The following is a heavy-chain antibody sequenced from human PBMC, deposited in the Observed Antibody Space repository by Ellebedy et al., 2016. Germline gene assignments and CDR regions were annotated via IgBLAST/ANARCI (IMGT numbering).Heavy chain of an antibody. CDR2: IFSSGST. CDR1: GGSINSYNYY. Sequence: GSLRLSCTVSGGSINSYNYYWGWIRQPPGKGLEWLGSIFSSGSTYNNPSLRSRVTMSVDTSKNQFSLKLSSVTAADTAVYYCARDPTTVSLSGVFDYWGQGILVPVSS. J-gene: IGHJ4*02. D-gene: IGHD4-11*01. V-gene: IGHV4-39*07. CDR3: ARDPTTVSLSGVFDY.